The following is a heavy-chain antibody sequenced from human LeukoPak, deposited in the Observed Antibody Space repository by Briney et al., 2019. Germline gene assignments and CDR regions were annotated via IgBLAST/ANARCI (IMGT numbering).Heavy chain of an antibody. V-gene: IGHV3-74*01. D-gene: IGHD6-6*01. CDR3: VSSMYSSSTF. CDR2: IDSDGSET. CDR1: GFTFSTYW. Sequence: PGGSLRLSCAASGFTFSTYWMHWVRQAPGKGLVWVSRIDSDGSETSYAGSVKGRFTISRDNAKSTVYLQMNSLRVEDTAVYYCVSSMYSSSTFWGQGTLVTVSS. J-gene: IGHJ4*02.